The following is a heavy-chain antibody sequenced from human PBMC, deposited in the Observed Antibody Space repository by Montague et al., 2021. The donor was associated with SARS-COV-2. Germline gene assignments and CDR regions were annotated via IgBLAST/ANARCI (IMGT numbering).Heavy chain of an antibody. CDR3: AKEIGESPSFDY. Sequence: SLRLSCAASGFTFDDYAMHWVRQAPGKGLEWVSGISWNSGSTGYADSVKGRFTISRDNAKNSLYLQMNSPRAEDTALYYCAKEIGESPSFDYWGQGTLVTVSS. V-gene: IGHV3-9*01. CDR2: ISWNSGST. D-gene: IGHD3-10*01. CDR1: GFTFDDYA. J-gene: IGHJ4*02.